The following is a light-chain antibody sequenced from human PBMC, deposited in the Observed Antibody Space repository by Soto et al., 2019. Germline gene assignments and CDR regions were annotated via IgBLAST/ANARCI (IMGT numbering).Light chain of an antibody. CDR1: SSNIGRNT. CDR3: SAWDNSLNGYV. V-gene: IGLV1-44*01. CDR2: TAG. J-gene: IGLJ1*01. Sequence: QSVLTQPLSASASPGQRVNISCSGGSSNIGRNTVAWYQHLPGTAPPRLIFTAGQRPSGVPGRFSGSKSGTSASLAISGLQSEDEGDYYCSAWDNSLNGYVFGPGTKVTVL.